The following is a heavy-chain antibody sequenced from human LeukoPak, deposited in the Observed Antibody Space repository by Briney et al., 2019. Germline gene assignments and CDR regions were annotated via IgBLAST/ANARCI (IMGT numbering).Heavy chain of an antibody. V-gene: IGHV4-38-2*02. D-gene: IGHD2-15*01. J-gene: IGHJ3*02. CDR1: GYSISSGYY. CDR3: ARPGGGGSLKNAIDI. Sequence: SETLSLTCTVSGYSISSGYYGGWIRPPPGKGLEWIGSIYHSGSTYYNPSLKSRVTISVDTSKNQFSLKLSSVTAADTAVYYFARPGGGGSLKNAIDIWGQGTPVTVSS. CDR2: IYHSGST.